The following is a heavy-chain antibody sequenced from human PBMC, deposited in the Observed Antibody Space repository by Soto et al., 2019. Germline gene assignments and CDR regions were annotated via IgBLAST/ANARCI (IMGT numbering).Heavy chain of an antibody. J-gene: IGHJ6*02. CDR1: GASFSGYT. Sequence: QVQLQQWGAGLLKPSETLSLTCAVYGASFSGYTWSWVRQPPGRGLEWLGESSQSGGTNYNRPLKSRVTISPDTSNHEFSLRLNAVTAADTAVYYCARVDWANTGDGLGVWGQGTTVTVSS. CDR2: SSQSGGT. CDR3: ARVDWANTGDGLGV. D-gene: IGHD1-26*01. V-gene: IGHV4-34*01.